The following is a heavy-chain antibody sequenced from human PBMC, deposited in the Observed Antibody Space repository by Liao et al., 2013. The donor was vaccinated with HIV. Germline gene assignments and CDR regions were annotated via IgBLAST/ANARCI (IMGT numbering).Heavy chain of an antibody. CDR3: AGGVTTLARRLLPKPLDI. CDR1: GASFSDYN. J-gene: IGHJ3*02. D-gene: IGHD4/OR15-4a*01. V-gene: IGHV4-34*01. CDR2: INHSGST. Sequence: QVHLQQWGTGLLKPSETLSLTCAVYGASFSDYNWSWIRQPPGKGLEWIGEINHSGSTNYSPSLKSRVTISQNTSKNQFSLTLSSVTAADTAVYFCAGGVTTLARRLLPKPLDIWGQGTMVTVSS.